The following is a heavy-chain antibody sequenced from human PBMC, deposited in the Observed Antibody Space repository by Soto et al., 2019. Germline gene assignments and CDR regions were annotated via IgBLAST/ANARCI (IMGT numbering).Heavy chain of an antibody. Sequence: LSLTCAVSGYSISSGYYWGWIRQPPGKGLEWIGSIYHSGGTYYNPSLKSRVTISVDTSKNQFSLKLSSVTAADTAVYYCANVDIVATINYWGQGTLVTVSS. CDR3: ANVDIVATINY. D-gene: IGHD5-12*01. CDR2: IYHSGGT. CDR1: GYSISSGYY. J-gene: IGHJ4*02. V-gene: IGHV4-38-2*01.